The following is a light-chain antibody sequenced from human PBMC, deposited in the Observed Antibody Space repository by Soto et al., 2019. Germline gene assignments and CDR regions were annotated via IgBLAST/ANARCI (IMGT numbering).Light chain of an antibody. J-gene: IGLJ1*01. CDR3: CSQAGSYTYV. CDR2: DVS. CDR1: SSDVGAYNY. Sequence: QSALTQPRSVSGSPGQSVTISCTGTSSDVGAYNYVSWYQQHPGKAPKVMIYDVSKRPSGVPDRFSGSKSGNTASLTISGLQAEDEADYYCCSQAGSYTYVFGTGTKLTVL. V-gene: IGLV2-11*01.